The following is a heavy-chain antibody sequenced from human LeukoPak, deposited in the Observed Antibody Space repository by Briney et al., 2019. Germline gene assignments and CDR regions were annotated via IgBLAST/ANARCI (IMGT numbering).Heavy chain of an antibody. CDR3: ARDLFSGSYYEDF. V-gene: IGHV3-7*01. CDR2: IDQDGSSK. Sequence: PGGSLRLSCAASGFTLSSYWMSWVRQAPGKGLEWVANIDQDGSSKHYVDSVKGRFTISRDDAKNSLYLQMNSLRAEDTAVYYCARDLFSGSYYEDFWGQGTLVTVSS. CDR1: GFTLSSYW. D-gene: IGHD1-26*01. J-gene: IGHJ4*02.